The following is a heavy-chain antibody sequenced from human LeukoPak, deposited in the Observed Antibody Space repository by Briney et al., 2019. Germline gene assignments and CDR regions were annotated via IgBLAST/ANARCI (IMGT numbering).Heavy chain of an antibody. D-gene: IGHD3-3*01. V-gene: IGHV1-24*01. J-gene: IGHJ4*02. CDR3: ATDDFWSGYYSF. Sequence: ASVKVSCKVSGHTLTELSMHWVRQAPGKGLEWMGGFDPEDGETIYAQKFQGRVTMTEDTSTDTAYMELSSLRSEDTAVYYCATDDFWSGYYSFWGQGTLVTVSS. CDR2: FDPEDGET. CDR1: GHTLTELS.